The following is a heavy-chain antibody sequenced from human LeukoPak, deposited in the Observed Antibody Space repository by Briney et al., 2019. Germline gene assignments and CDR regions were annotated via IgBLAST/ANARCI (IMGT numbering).Heavy chain of an antibody. V-gene: IGHV4-4*07. CDR2: IYTSGST. J-gene: IGHJ6*03. CDR1: GGSINSHY. CDR3: ARDPWEAPYYYYYMDV. Sequence: SETLSLTCTVSGGSINSHYWSWIRQPARKGLEWIGRIYTSGSTNYDPSLKSRVTMSVDTSKNQFSLKLSSVTAADTAVYYCARDPWEAPYYYYYMDVWGKGTTVTVSS. D-gene: IGHD1-26*01.